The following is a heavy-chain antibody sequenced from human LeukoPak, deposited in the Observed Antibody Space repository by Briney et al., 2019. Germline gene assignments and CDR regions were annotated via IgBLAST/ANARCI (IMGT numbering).Heavy chain of an antibody. CDR1: GFTFSSNW. J-gene: IGHJ4*02. CDR3: VRDLGGRSGH. D-gene: IGHD1-26*01. Sequence: GGSLRLSCAASGFTFSSNWMHWVRQAPGKGLVWVSRSNEDGSTTNYADSVRGRFTISRDNAKNTLYLQMNSLTAEDTAVYYCVRDLGGRSGHWGQGTLVTVSS. V-gene: IGHV3-74*01. CDR2: SNEDGSTT.